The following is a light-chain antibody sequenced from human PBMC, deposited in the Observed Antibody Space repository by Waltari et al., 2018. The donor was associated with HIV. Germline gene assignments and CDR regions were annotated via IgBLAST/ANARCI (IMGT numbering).Light chain of an antibody. J-gene: IGKJ4*01. Sequence: EIVLTQSPGTLSLSPGNRVILSCRASQSISGIYLAWYQQRPGQSPRLLIYGASTRATGIPDRFSGSGSGTDFTLTISRLEPEDSAMYYCQQYGSSPLTFGGGTKVEIK. CDR1: QSISGIY. V-gene: IGKV3-20*01. CDR2: GAS. CDR3: QQYGSSPLT.